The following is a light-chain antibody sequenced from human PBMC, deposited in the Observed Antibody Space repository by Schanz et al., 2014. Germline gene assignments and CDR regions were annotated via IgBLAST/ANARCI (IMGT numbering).Light chain of an antibody. Sequence: EIVMTQSPATLSVSPGERATLSCRASQSVSSHLVWCQQKFGQAPRLLIYGASTRATGIPARFSGSGSGTEFTLTISSLQSEDLAVYYCQQRSNWRTFGQGTKLESK. CDR1: QSVSSH. V-gene: IGKV3-15*01. CDR2: GAS. J-gene: IGKJ2*01. CDR3: QQRSNWRT.